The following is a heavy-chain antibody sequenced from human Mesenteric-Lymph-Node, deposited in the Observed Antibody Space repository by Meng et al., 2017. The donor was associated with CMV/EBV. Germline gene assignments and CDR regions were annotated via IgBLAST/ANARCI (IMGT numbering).Heavy chain of an antibody. V-gene: IGHV3-11*04. J-gene: IGHJ4*02. D-gene: IGHD1-26*01. Sequence: GESLKISCVASGFIFSDFYMIWIRQAPGQGLECVSYINGTGTTIYYADSVKGRFTISRDNAKNSLYLQVNSLRAEDAAVYYCATRVGASGVWGQGDLVTVSS. CDR1: GFIFSDFY. CDR3: ATRVGASGV. CDR2: INGTGTTI.